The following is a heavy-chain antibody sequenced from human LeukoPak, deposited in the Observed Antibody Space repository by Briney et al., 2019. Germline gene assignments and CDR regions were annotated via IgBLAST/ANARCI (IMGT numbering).Heavy chain of an antibody. CDR3: ARDGTSSSWCVYFQH. D-gene: IGHD6-13*01. CDR2: GHYTGSS. J-gene: IGHJ1*01. V-gene: IGHV4-59*12. CDR1: GASISSYY. Sequence: SETLSLTCTVSGASISSYYWSWIRLPPGKGLEWIGFGHYTGSSNYNPSLKSRVTMSVDTSKNQFSLKLSSVTAADTAVYYCARDGTSSSWCVYFQHWGQGTLVTVSS.